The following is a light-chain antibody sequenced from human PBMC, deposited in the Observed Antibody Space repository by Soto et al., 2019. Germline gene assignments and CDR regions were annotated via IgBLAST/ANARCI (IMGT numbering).Light chain of an antibody. V-gene: IGKV3-20*01. CDR1: QSVNSNY. CDR2: GAS. CDR3: QQFGSSRLT. Sequence: EIVLTQSPGTLSLVPGERATLSCRASQSVNSNYLTWYQQKPGQAPRLLIYGASSRATGIPDRFSGSGSGTDFTLTISRLEPEDFAVYYCQQFGSSRLTFGGGTKVDIK. J-gene: IGKJ4*01.